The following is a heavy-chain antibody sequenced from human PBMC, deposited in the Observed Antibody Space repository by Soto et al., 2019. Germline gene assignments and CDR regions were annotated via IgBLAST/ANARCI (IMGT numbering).Heavy chain of an antibody. J-gene: IGHJ5*02. Sequence: QVQLVQSGAEVKKPGASVKVSCKASGYTFTSYGISWVRQAPGQGLEWMEWISAYNGNTNYAQKLKGRVTMTTDTATSTAYMELRSLRSDDTAVYYCASSPYDSSGLPVDWFDPWGQGTLVTVSS. CDR2: ISAYNGNT. V-gene: IGHV1-18*01. CDR3: ASSPYDSSGLPVDWFDP. CDR1: GYTFTSYG. D-gene: IGHD3-22*01.